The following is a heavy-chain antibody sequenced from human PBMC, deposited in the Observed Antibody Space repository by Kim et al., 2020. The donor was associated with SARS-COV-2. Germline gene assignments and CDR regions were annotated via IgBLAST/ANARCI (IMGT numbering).Heavy chain of an antibody. J-gene: IGHJ4*02. D-gene: IGHD6-13*01. V-gene: IGHV4-38-2*02. CDR3: ARVPLWAAAPDY. Sequence: SETLSLTCTVSGYSISSGYYWGWIRQPPGKGLEWIGSIYHSGSTYYNPSLKSRVTISVDTSKNQFSLKLSSVTAADTAVYYCARVPLWAAAPDYWGQGTLVTVSS. CDR2: IYHSGST. CDR1: GYSISSGYY.